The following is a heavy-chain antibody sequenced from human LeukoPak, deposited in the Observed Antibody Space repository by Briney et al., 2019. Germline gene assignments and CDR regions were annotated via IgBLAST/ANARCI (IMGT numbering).Heavy chain of an antibody. V-gene: IGHV1-46*01. CDR1: GYTFTNYY. D-gene: IGHD3-10*01. J-gene: IGHJ5*02. CDR2: FDPSGVST. Sequence: ASVKVSCKASGYTFTNYYIHWVRQAPGQGLEWMGIFDPSGVSTTYAQKFQGRVTMTRDTATSTVYMELNSLRSDDTAVYYCARGSGSPNWFDPWGQGTPVTVSS. CDR3: ARGSGSPNWFDP.